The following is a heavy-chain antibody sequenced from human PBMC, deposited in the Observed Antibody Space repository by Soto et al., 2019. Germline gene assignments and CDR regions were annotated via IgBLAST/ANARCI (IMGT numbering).Heavy chain of an antibody. Sequence: QVQLVQSGAEVKKPGASVKVSCKASGYTFTSYAMNWVRQAPGQRLEWMGWINAGNGNTKYSQKFQGRVTITRDTCGGTGYMALSSLRSEDKAVYYCAIGFSWGAADWFDPWGPGTLVNVSS. CDR3: AIGFSWGAADWFDP. J-gene: IGHJ5*02. CDR1: GYTFTSYA. V-gene: IGHV1-3*01. D-gene: IGHD2-15*01. CDR2: INAGNGNT.